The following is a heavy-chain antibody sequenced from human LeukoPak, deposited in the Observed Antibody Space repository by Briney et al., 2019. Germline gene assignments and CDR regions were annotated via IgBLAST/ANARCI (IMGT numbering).Heavy chain of an antibody. V-gene: IGHV1-69*05. CDR2: IIPIFGTA. J-gene: IGHJ4*02. Sequence: SVKVSCKASGGTFSSYAISWVRQAPGQGLEWMGGIIPIFGTANYAQKFQGRVTITTDESTSTAYMGLSSLRSEDTAVYYCARDRSSSSNFDYWGQGTLVTVSS. CDR1: GGTFSSYA. D-gene: IGHD6-6*01. CDR3: ARDRSSSSNFDY.